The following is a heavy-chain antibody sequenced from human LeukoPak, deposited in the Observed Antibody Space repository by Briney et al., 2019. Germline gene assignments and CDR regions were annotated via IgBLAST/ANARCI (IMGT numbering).Heavy chain of an antibody. CDR1: GGTFSGHA. J-gene: IGHJ6*03. CDR3: AGGDPFNYYMDV. D-gene: IGHD4-17*01. CDR2: TIPIFGAT. Sequence: ASVKVSCKASGGTFSGHAISWVRQAPGQGLEWMGGTIPIFGATNYTQRFQGRITNTTDESTTTAYMELTSLRSEDTAVYFCAGGDPFNYYMDVWGKGTSVTVFS. V-gene: IGHV1-69*05.